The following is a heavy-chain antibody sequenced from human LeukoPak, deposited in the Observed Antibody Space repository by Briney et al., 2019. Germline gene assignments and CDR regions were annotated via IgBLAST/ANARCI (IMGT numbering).Heavy chain of an antibody. V-gene: IGHV3-33*01. Sequence: PGGSLRLSCAASGFTFSSYGMHWVRQAPGKGLEWVAVIWYDGSNKYYADSVKSRFTISRDNSKNTLYLQMNSLRAEDTAVYYCARGQKTYYDFWSGYHPVGMDVWGQGTTVTVSS. D-gene: IGHD3-3*01. CDR3: ARGQKTYYDFWSGYHPVGMDV. J-gene: IGHJ6*02. CDR1: GFTFSSYG. CDR2: IWYDGSNK.